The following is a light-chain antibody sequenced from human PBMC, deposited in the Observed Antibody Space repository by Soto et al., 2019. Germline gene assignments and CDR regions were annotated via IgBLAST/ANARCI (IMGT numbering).Light chain of an antibody. CDR3: SSFPSSSSYV. V-gene: IGLV2-14*01. Sequence: QSALTQPASVSGSPGQSITLLCTGTSSDFGIYNSVSWYQQHPGKAPKLMIHDVTNRPSGVSSRFSGSRSGNTASLTISGLQAEDEADYYCSSFPSSSSYVFGPGTNATVL. CDR1: SSDFGIYNS. J-gene: IGLJ1*01. CDR2: DVT.